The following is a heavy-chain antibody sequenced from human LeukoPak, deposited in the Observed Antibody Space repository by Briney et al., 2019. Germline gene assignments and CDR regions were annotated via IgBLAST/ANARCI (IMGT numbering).Heavy chain of an antibody. CDR3: AKDWTTYYYDSSGYSGAFDI. D-gene: IGHD3-22*01. Sequence: PGGSLRLSCAASGFTFSSYSMNWVRQAPGKGLEWVSSISSSSSNIYYADSVKGRFTISRDNAKNSLYLQMNSLRAEDTAVYYCAKDWTTYYYDSSGYSGAFDIWGQGTMVTVSS. V-gene: IGHV3-21*04. CDR2: ISSSSSNI. CDR1: GFTFSSYS. J-gene: IGHJ3*02.